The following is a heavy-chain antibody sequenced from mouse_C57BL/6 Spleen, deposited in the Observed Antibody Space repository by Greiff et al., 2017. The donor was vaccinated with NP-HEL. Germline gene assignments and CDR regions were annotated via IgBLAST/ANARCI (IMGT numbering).Heavy chain of an antibody. V-gene: IGHV5-16*01. D-gene: IGHD1-1*01. J-gene: IGHJ2*01. Sequence: EVKLMESEGGLVQPGSSMKLSCTASGFTFSDYYMAWVRQVPEKGLEWVANINYDGSSTYYLDSLKSRFIISRDNAKNILYLQMSSLKSEDTATYYCARGKTVVAHFDYWGQGTTLTVSS. CDR2: INYDGSST. CDR3: ARGKTVVAHFDY. CDR1: GFTFSDYY.